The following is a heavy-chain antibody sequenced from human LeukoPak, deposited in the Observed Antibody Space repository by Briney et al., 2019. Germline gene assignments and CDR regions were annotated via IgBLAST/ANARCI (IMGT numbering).Heavy chain of an antibody. V-gene: IGHV3-23*01. Sequence: GGSLRLSCATSGFTFSDYAMSWVRQAPGRGLEWVSAISGSASSTYYADSVKGRFTISRDNSKNTLYLQMNSLRAEDTAVYYCAELGITMIGGVWGKGTTVTISS. CDR2: ISGSASST. CDR3: AELGITMIGGV. J-gene: IGHJ6*04. D-gene: IGHD3-10*02. CDR1: GFTFSDYA.